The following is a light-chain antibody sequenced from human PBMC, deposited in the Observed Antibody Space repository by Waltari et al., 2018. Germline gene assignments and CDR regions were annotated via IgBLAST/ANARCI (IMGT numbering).Light chain of an antibody. V-gene: IGLV2-14*03. Sequence: QQHPGTAPKLRIYDVSNRPAGVSSRFSGSKSGNTASLTISGLQAEDEADYYCSSSTSTDFYVFGSGTKVTVL. CDR3: SSSTSTDFYV. CDR2: DVS. J-gene: IGLJ1*01.